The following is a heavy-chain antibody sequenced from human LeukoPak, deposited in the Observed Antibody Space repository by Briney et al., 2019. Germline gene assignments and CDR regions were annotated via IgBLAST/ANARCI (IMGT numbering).Heavy chain of an antibody. CDR1: GFTFSSYS. V-gene: IGHV3-21*01. D-gene: IGHD1-26*01. J-gene: IGHJ4*02. CDR3: ARGRYSGSYLLDY. Sequence: PGGSLRLSCAASGFTFSSYSMSWVRQAPGKGLEWVSSISSSSTYRYYAASVKGRFTISRDNAKNSLYLQMNSLRAEDTALYYCARGRYSGSYLLDYWGQETLVTVSS. CDR2: ISSSSTYR.